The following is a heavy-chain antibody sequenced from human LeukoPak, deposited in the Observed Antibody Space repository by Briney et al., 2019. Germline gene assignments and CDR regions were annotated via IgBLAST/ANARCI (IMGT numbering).Heavy chain of an antibody. D-gene: IGHD3-9*01. V-gene: IGHV3-23*01. CDR1: GFTFSSHG. CDR2: ISDSGDET. J-gene: IGHJ4*02. CDR3: AHIGRRGDWYFDY. Sequence: GGSLTLSCAASGFTFSSHGMSWVRQAPGKGLEWVSSISDSGDETYYADSVKGRFTISRDNSKNTLHLQMNSLRAEDTAAYYCAHIGRRGDWYFDYWGQGTLVTVCS.